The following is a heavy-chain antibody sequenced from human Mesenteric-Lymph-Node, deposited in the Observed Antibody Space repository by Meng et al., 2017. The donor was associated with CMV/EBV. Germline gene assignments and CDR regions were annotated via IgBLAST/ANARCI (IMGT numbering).Heavy chain of an antibody. CDR3: ARGLHPEIQLPANYYYGMDV. Sequence: ASVKVSCKASGYTFTSYYMHWVRQAPGQGLEWMGIINPSGGSTSYAQKFQGRVTMTRDTSTSTVYMELSSLRSEDTAVYYCARGLHPEIQLPANYYYGMDVWGQGTTVTVSS. J-gene: IGHJ6*02. CDR2: INPSGGST. V-gene: IGHV1-46*01. CDR1: GYTFTSYY. D-gene: IGHD5-18*01.